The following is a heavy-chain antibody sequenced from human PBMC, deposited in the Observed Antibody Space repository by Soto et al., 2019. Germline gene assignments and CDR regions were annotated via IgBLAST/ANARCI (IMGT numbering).Heavy chain of an antibody. V-gene: IGHV4-34*01. D-gene: IGHD2-2*01. CDR1: GGSFSGYS. CDR3: ARGNGRYCSSTSCFPSRGHYYYSYGMDV. CDR2: INHSGST. J-gene: IGHJ6*02. Sequence: PSETLSLTCAVYGGSFSGYSWSWIRQPPGKGLAWIGEINHSGSTNYNPSLKSRVTISVDTSKNQFSLKLSSVTAADTAVYYCARGNGRYCSSTSCFPSRGHYYYSYGMDVWGQGTTVTVSS.